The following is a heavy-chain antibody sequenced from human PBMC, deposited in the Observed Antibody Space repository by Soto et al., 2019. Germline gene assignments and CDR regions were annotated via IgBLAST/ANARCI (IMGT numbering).Heavy chain of an antibody. J-gene: IGHJ6*02. V-gene: IGHV1-69*01. D-gene: IGHD6-19*01. CDR2: IIPIFGTA. CDR3: ARRIAVAENYSYGMDV. Sequence: SVKVSCKASGGTFRSYAISWVRQAPGQGLEWMGGIIPIFGTANYAQKFQGRVTITADESTSTAYMELSSLRSEDTAVYYCARRIAVAENYSYGMDVWGQGTTVTVSS. CDR1: GGTFRSYA.